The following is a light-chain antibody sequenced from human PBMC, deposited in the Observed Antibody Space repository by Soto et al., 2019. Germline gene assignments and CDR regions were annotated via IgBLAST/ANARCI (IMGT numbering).Light chain of an antibody. Sequence: AIQLTQSPSSLSASVGDRVTITCRASQGISSALAWYQQKPGKAPKLLIYDASSLESGVPSRFSGNASRIDFTLTISSLQPEDFATYYCQQFNSYPQTFGQGNKLEIK. CDR2: DAS. J-gene: IGKJ2*01. CDR3: QQFNSYPQT. CDR1: QGISSA. V-gene: IGKV1-13*02.